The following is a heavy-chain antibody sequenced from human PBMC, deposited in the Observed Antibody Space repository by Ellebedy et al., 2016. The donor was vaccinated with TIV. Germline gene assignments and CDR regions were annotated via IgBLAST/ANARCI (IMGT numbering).Heavy chain of an antibody. D-gene: IGHD3-10*01. CDR1: GGSVSSASYY. V-gene: IGHV4-61*01. J-gene: IGHJ4*02. CDR2: IYYSGST. Sequence: SETLSLXXTVSGGSVSSASYYWSWIRQPPGKGLEWIGHIYYSGSTNYNPSLKSRVAISVDTSGNQFSLNLNSVTAADTAVYYCARAGITLVRGLTPYFDSWGQGTLVAVSS. CDR3: ARAGITLVRGLTPYFDS.